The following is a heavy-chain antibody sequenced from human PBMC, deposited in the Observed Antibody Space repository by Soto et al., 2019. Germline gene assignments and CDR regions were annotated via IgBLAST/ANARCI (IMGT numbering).Heavy chain of an antibody. CDR2: IYYSGST. J-gene: IGHJ6*03. CDR3: ARRPPGGYYDMDV. Sequence: SEPLSLPCTVSYGSIISSSYYWSLIHQPPGKGLEWIGSIYYSGSTYYNPSLKSRVTISVDASKNQFSLKLSSVTAADTAVYYCARRPPGGYYDMDVWGKGTTVTVSS. V-gene: IGHV4-39*01. D-gene: IGHD3-16*01. CDR1: YGSIISSSYY.